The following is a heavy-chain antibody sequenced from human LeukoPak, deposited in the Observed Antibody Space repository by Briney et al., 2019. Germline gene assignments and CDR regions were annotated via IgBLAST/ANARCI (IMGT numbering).Heavy chain of an antibody. Sequence: PSETLSLTCTVSGGSISSGGYYWSWIRQHPGKGLEWIGHIYYSGSTYYNLSLRSRLTISVDTSKNQFSLKLSSVTAADTAVYYCAKDPHTAIGNWGQGSLVTVSS. CDR2: IYYSGST. J-gene: IGHJ4*02. CDR3: AKDPHTAIGN. D-gene: IGHD5-18*01. V-gene: IGHV4-31*03. CDR1: GGSISSGGYY.